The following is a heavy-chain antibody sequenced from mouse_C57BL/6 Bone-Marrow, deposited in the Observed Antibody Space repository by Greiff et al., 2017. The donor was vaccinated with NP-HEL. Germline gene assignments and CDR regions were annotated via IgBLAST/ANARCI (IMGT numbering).Heavy chain of an antibody. D-gene: IGHD1-1*01. J-gene: IGHJ3*01. CDR2: ISDGGSYT. Sequence: EVHLVESGGGLVKPGGSLKLSCAASGFTFSSYAMSWVRQTPEKRLEWVATISDGGSYTYYPDNVKGRFTISRDNAKNNLYLQMSHLKSVDTAMYYCARDYYGSSYGFAYWGQGTLVTVSA. CDR1: GFTFSSYA. CDR3: ARDYYGSSYGFAY. V-gene: IGHV5-4*01.